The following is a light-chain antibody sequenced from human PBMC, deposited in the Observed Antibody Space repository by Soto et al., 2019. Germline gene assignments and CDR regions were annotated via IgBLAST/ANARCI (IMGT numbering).Light chain of an antibody. Sequence: DIQMTRSPSSGSGSVGDGVGVICRASQSISTWLSWYQQKTGKDTKVLIYKASNLQSGVPSRFSGSGSGTDFTLTISCLQSEDFATYYCQQYYSYPLNFGGGTKVDIK. V-gene: IGKV1-5*03. CDR1: QSISTW. CDR2: KAS. J-gene: IGKJ4*01. CDR3: QQYYSYPLN.